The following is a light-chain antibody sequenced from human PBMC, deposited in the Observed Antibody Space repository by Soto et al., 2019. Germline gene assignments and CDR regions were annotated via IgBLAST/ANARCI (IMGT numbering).Light chain of an antibody. J-gene: IGLJ1*01. CDR2: DVT. V-gene: IGLV2-14*01. Sequence: QAVVSQPASVSGSPGQSITISCTGTSSDVGGFEYVSWYQHQPAKAPKLIIYDVTKRPSGVSNRFSGSKSGNTASLTISGIQAEDEGDYYCGSITRSSTSVFGTGTKLTVL. CDR3: GSITRSSTSV. CDR1: SSDVGGFEY.